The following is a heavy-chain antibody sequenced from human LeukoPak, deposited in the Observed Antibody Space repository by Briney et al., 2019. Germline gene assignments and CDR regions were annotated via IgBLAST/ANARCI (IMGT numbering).Heavy chain of an antibody. CDR2: IYYSGST. Sequence: SETLSLTCTVSGGSISSGDYYWSWIRQPPGKGLEWIGYIYYSGSTNYNPSLKSRVTISVDTSKNQFSLKLSSVTAADTAVYYCARQSLYYYYDSSGYYSSDAFDIWGQGTMVTVSS. CDR3: ARQSLYYYYDSSGYYSSDAFDI. V-gene: IGHV4-30-4*08. CDR1: GGSISSGDYY. J-gene: IGHJ3*02. D-gene: IGHD3-22*01.